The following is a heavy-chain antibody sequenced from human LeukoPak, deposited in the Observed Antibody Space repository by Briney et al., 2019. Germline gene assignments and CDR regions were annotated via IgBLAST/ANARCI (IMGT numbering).Heavy chain of an antibody. J-gene: IGHJ5*02. CDR2: INHSGST. CDR3: ARGAVVVVAALSNGTFDP. D-gene: IGHD2-15*01. CDR1: GGSFSGYY. Sequence: SETLSLTCAVYGGSFSGYYWSWIRQPPGKGLEWIGEINHSGSTNYNPSLKSRVTISVDTSKNQFSLKLSSVTAADTAVYYCARGAVVVVAALSNGTFDPWAQGTLVTVSS. V-gene: IGHV4-34*01.